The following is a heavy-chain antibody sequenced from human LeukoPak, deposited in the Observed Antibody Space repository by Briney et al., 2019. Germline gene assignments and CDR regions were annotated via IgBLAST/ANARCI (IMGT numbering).Heavy chain of an antibody. CDR1: GYTFTIFG. V-gene: IGHV1-18*01. J-gene: IGHJ4*02. CDR3: AGAVTVTTGPLGY. Sequence: ASVTVSFKASGYTFTIFGINWVRQAPGQGLELMGWISAYNGNTDYAQNLQGRVTMTTDTSTSTAYMELRSLRSDDTAVYYCAGAVTVTTGPLGYWGQGTLVTVSS. CDR2: ISAYNGNT. D-gene: IGHD4-17*01.